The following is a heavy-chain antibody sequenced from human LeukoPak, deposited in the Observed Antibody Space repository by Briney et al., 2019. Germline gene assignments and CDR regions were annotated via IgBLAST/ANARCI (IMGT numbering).Heavy chain of an antibody. CDR1: GGSISSYY. CDR3: ARMQVPNSSSWPGPVDY. V-gene: IGHV4-59*01. Sequence: PSETLSLTCTVSGGSISSYYWSWIRQPPGKGLEWIGYIYYSGSTNYNPSLKSRVTISVDTSKNQFSLKLSSVTAADTAVYYCARMQVPNSSSWPGPVDYWGQGTLVTVSS. CDR2: IYYSGST. D-gene: IGHD6-13*01. J-gene: IGHJ4*02.